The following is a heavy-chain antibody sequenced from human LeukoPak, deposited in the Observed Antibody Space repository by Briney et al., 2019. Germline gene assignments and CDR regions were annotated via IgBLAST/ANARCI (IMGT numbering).Heavy chain of an antibody. D-gene: IGHD3-16*01. CDR3: ARSRGGVNTIAFTRWDD. CDR1: GYTFTTYH. J-gene: IGHJ4*02. V-gene: IGHV1-46*04. CDR2: IDPNSGGT. Sequence: GASVKVSCKATGYTFTTYHIHWLRQAPGDGFEWLGIIDPNSGGTTNSQKLRGRISMTSDTSTSTVYMELSRLTSGDTAVYFCARSRGGVNTIAFTRWDDWGQGTPVIVSS.